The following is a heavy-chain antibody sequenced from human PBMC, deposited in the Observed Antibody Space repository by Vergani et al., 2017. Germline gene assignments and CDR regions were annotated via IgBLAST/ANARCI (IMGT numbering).Heavy chain of an antibody. CDR3: TRHVPCGDGACLHFDH. CDR2: INPFDSKI. CDR1: ESSFISNE. Sequence: EVMLVQSGAEVKKPGESLKISCKYSESSFISNEIAWVRQMSGKGLQWMGNINPFDSKIAYSPSFQGQAIMSLDKSITTAYLQWRSLKASDTAIYYCTRHVPCGDGACLHFDHWGQGTQVTVSS. D-gene: IGHD2-21*01. J-gene: IGHJ4*02. V-gene: IGHV5-51*01.